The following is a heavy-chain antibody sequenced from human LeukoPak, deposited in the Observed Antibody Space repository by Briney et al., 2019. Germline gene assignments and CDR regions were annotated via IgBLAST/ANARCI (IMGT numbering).Heavy chain of an antibody. CDR3: ARTLWELPNNFDY. CDR2: IYYSGST. D-gene: IGHD1-26*01. J-gene: IGHJ4*02. Sequence: SETLSLTCTVSGGSISSSSYYWGWLRQPPGKGLVWIVCIYYSGSTYYNPSLKSRITISVYTSKNQFSLKLSSVTAADTAVYYCARTLWELPNNFDYWGQGTLVTVSS. CDR1: GGSISSSSYY. V-gene: IGHV4-39*01.